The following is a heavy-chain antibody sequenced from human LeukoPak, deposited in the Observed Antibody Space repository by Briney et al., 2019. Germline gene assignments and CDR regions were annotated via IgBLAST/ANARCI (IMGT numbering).Heavy chain of an antibody. CDR3: ARDKFTCGY. J-gene: IGHJ4*02. V-gene: IGHV4-59*01. Sequence: PSETLSLTCTVSGGSISSYYWSWIRQPPGKGLEWIGYIYYSGSTNYNPSLKRRVTISVDTSKNQFSLKLSSVTAADTAVYYCARDKFTCGYWGQGTLVSVSS. CDR2: IYYSGST. CDR1: GGSISSYY.